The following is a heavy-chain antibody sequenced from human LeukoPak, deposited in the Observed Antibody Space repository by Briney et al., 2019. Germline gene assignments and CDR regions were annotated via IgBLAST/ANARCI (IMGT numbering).Heavy chain of an antibody. V-gene: IGHV4-59*01. J-gene: IGHJ4*02. Sequence: SETLSLTCTVSGGSISSYYWSWLRQPPGKGLEWSGYIYYSGSTNYNPSLKSRVTISVDTSKNQFSLKLSSVTAADTAVYYCARAPGGVPAAHFDYWGQGTLVTVSS. CDR2: IYYSGST. CDR3: ARAPGGVPAAHFDY. D-gene: IGHD2-2*01. CDR1: GGSISSYY.